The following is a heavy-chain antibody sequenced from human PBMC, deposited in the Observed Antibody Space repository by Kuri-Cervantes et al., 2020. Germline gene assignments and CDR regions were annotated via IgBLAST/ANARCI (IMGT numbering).Heavy chain of an antibody. D-gene: IGHD2-15*01. Sequence: LSLTCAASGFTFSSYAMHWVRQAPGKGLEWVAVISYDGSNKYYADSVKGRFTISRDNSKKTVYLEMHTLRADDTAVYYCARSRGCSGSGGFCSAFDYWGQGTLVTVSS. CDR1: GFTFSSYA. V-gene: IGHV3-30-3*01. CDR2: ISYDGSNK. J-gene: IGHJ4*02. CDR3: ARSRGCSGSGGFCSAFDY.